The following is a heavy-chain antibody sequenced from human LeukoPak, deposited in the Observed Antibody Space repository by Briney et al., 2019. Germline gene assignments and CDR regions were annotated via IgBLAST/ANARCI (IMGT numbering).Heavy chain of an antibody. J-gene: IGHJ4*02. Sequence: GGSLRLSCAASGFTFNAYYMAWVCQAPGKGLEWVANVKSDGSGGSYADSVKGRFTISRDNTKNSLYLQMNSLRDEDTAVYYCARHYYDNIWGSYKYWGQGTLVTVSP. CDR3: ARHYYDNIWGSYKY. CDR2: VKSDGSGG. D-gene: IGHD3-16*01. CDR1: GFTFNAYY. V-gene: IGHV3-7*01.